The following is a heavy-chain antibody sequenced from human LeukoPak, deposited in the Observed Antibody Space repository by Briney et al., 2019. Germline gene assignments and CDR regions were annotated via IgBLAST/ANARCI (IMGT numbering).Heavy chain of an antibody. Sequence: GASVKVSCNASGGTFSSYGISWVRQAPGQGLEWMGRIIPILGIANYAQKFQARVTITADKSTSTAYMELSSLRSEDTDVYYCASDGWRGCWGQGILVTVSS. J-gene: IGHJ1*01. D-gene: IGHD6-19*01. V-gene: IGHV1-69*04. CDR3: ASDGWRGC. CDR1: GGTFSSYG. CDR2: IIPILGIA.